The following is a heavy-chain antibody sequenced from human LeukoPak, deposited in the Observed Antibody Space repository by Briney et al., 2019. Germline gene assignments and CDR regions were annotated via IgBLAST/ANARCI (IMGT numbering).Heavy chain of an antibody. Sequence: GSLRLSCVASRFTFSTYAVNWVRQAPGKGLEWVSAISSNGDITYYADSVRGRFIISRDNSKNTVFLQMNSLRADDTAVYYCATVKRDCSGGTCYSYDYWGQGTLVTVSS. V-gene: IGHV3-23*01. CDR2: ISSNGDIT. D-gene: IGHD2-15*01. CDR1: RFTFSTYA. CDR3: ATVKRDCSGGTCYSYDY. J-gene: IGHJ4*02.